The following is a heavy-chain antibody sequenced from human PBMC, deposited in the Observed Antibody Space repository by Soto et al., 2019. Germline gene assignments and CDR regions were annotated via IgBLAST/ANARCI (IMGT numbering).Heavy chain of an antibody. CDR1: GFTFSSYW. Sequence: PGGSLRLSCAASGFTFSSYWMSWVRQAPGKGLEWVANIKQDGSEKYYVDSVKGRFTISRDNAKNSLYLQMNSLRAEDTAVYYCARDRYCSGGSCYYRRVVFDYWGQGTLVTVSS. D-gene: IGHD2-15*01. V-gene: IGHV3-7*01. CDR2: IKQDGSEK. J-gene: IGHJ4*02. CDR3: ARDRYCSGGSCYYRRVVFDY.